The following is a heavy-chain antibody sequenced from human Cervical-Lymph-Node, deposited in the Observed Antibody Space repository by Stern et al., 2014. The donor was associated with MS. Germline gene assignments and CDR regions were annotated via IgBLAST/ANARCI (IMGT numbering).Heavy chain of an antibody. CDR3: ASGGEVDGGDV. D-gene: IGHD1-26*01. V-gene: IGHV1-46*01. J-gene: IGHJ6*02. CDR2: NSPRGITT. Sequence: QVQLVQSGAEVKKPGDSVKVSCKASGYTLTIIYVHWVRQAPGQGLEWMGINSPRGITTSYAQKFQGRVTMTRDTSTSTVYMELSSLRSEDTAVYYCASGGEVDGGDVWGQGTTVTVFS. CDR1: GYTLTIIY.